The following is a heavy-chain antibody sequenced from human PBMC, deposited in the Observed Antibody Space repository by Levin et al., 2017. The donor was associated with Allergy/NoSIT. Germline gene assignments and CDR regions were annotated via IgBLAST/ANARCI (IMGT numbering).Heavy chain of an antibody. D-gene: IGHD3-22*01. V-gene: IGHV3-30*09. J-gene: IGHJ4*02. CDR2: ISDDEDTE. CDR1: GFTLNNHH. CDR3: ARDPRDGYFSVDY. Sequence: GGSLRLSCAASGFTLNNHHIHWVRQAPGRGLEWVAVISDDEDTESYADSVRGRFAISRDISRNIVFLQMNSLRVEDTAVYYCARDPRDGYFSVDYWGQGTLITVSS.